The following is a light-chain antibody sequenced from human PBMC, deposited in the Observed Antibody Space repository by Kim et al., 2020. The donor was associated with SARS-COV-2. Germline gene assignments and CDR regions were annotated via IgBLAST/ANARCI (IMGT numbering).Light chain of an antibody. CDR3: QQYGSSPWT. Sequence: SPGERATLSCSASQRVSSSYLAWYQQKPGQAPRLLIYGASSRATGIPDRFSGSGSGTDFTLTISRLEPEDFAVYYCQQYGSSPWTFGQGTKVDIK. V-gene: IGKV3-20*01. J-gene: IGKJ1*01. CDR2: GAS. CDR1: QRVSSSY.